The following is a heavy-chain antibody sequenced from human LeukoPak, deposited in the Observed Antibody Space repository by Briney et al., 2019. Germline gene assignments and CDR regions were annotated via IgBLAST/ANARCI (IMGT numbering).Heavy chain of an antibody. D-gene: IGHD2-21*01. CDR1: GFAFDDYA. J-gene: IGHJ1*01. Sequence: GGSLRLSCAASGFAFDDYALHWVRQAPGKGLEWVSGVSWNSVTTGYGESVKGRFTISRDNGKNSLFLQMDSLRPEDTGFYYCAKDRAQGVPFRVIDHWGQGTLVTVTS. CDR2: VSWNSVTT. CDR3: AKDRAQGVPFRVIDH. V-gene: IGHV3-9*01.